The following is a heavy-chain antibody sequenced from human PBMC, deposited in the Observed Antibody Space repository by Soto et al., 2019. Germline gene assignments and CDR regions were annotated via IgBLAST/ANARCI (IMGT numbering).Heavy chain of an antibody. Sequence: SGTLSLTCAVSGGSISSGGYSWSWIRQPPRKGLEWIGYIYHSGSTYYNPSLKSRVTISVDRSKNQFSLKLSSVTAADTAVYYCAGYQDFWSGYTYNWFDPWGQGTLVTVSS. D-gene: IGHD3-3*01. CDR1: GGSISSGGYS. CDR3: AGYQDFWSGYTYNWFDP. J-gene: IGHJ5*02. V-gene: IGHV4-30-2*01. CDR2: IYHSGST.